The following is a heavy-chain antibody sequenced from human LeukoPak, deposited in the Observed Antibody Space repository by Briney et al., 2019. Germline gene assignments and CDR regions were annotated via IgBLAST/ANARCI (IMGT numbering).Heavy chain of an antibody. Sequence: KPSGTLSLTCAVSGGSISSSNWWSWVRQPPGKGLEWIGEIYHSGSTNYNPSLKSRVTISVDTSKNQFSLKLSSVTAADTAVYYCARVSNTPFSGSYYGGRKYNWFDPWGQGTLVTVSS. V-gene: IGHV4-4*02. D-gene: IGHD1-26*01. J-gene: IGHJ5*02. CDR3: ARVSNTPFSGSYYGGRKYNWFDP. CDR1: GGSISSSNW. CDR2: IYHSGST.